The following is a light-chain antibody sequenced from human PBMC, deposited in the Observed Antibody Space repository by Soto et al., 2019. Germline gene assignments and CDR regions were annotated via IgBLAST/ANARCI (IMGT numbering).Light chain of an antibody. CDR3: HQYSSLPVT. J-gene: IGKJ5*01. CDR2: STS. V-gene: IGKV3-20*01. Sequence: EVVLTQTPGTLSLSPGDRVTLSCKASQSIATPYLAWYQQTFGQAPRLLISSTSKRAPDIPDRFSGAGSGTDFTLTISRLESEDSGVYYCHQYSSLPVTFGRGRRVVI. CDR1: QSIATPY.